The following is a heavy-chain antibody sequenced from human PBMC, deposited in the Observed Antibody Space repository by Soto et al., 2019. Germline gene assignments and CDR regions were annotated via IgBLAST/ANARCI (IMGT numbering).Heavy chain of an antibody. V-gene: IGHV3-23*01. CDR3: AKVAYCSGGSCPTQSMDV. CDR2: ISGSGGST. D-gene: IGHD2-15*01. Sequence: PGGSLRLSCAASGFTFSSYAMSWVRQAPGKGLEWVSAISGSGGSTYYADSVKGRFTISRDNSKNTLYLQMNSLRAEDTAVYYCAKVAYCSGGSCPTQSMDVWGQGTTVTVSS. CDR1: GFTFSSYA. J-gene: IGHJ6*02.